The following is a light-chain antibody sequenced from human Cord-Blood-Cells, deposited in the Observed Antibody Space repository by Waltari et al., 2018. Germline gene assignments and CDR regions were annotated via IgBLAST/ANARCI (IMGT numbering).Light chain of an antibody. CDR2: DAS. CDR1: QSVSSY. CDR3: QQRSNWPLT. V-gene: IGKV3-11*01. Sequence: EIVLTQSPATLSLSPGERATLSCRASQSVSSYLAWYQQKPGQAPRLLLYDASNRATGIPARFSGSGSGTDFTLTISSLEPEDFAVYCCQQRSNWPLTFGGGTKVEIK. J-gene: IGKJ4*01.